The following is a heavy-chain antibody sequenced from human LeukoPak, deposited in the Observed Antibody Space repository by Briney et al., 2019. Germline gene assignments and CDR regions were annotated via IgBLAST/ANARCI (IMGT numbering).Heavy chain of an antibody. CDR2: TNSDETST. CDR1: GFTFSDYW. Sequence: PGGSLRLSCAASGFTFSDYWMHWVRQAPGKGLVWVSGTNSDETSTIYADSVKGRFTISRDNAKNTLYLQMNSLRAEDTALYYCARGKYPYSLDVWGQGTTVSVSS. V-gene: IGHV3-74*01. CDR3: ARGKYPYSLDV. D-gene: IGHD2-2*02. J-gene: IGHJ6*02.